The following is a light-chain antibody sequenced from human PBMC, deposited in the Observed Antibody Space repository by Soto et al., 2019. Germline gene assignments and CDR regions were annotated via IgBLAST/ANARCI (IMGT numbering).Light chain of an antibody. CDR1: QSVSVD. Sequence: EIVMTQSPATLSVSPGERVTLSRRASQSVSVDLAWYQQRPGQAPRLLIYGASTRATGIPVRFSGSGSGTEFSLTISSLQSEDFAFYYCQQYNNWPPWTFGQGTKVDIK. CDR3: QQYNNWPPWT. CDR2: GAS. J-gene: IGKJ1*01. V-gene: IGKV3-15*01.